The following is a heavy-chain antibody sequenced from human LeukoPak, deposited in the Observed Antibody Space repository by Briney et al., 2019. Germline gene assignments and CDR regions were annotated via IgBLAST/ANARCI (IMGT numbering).Heavy chain of an antibody. J-gene: IGHJ4*02. V-gene: IGHV3-21*01. D-gene: IGHD2-2*02. Sequence: PGGSLRLSCAASGFTFSSYSMNWVRQAPGKGLEWVSSISSSSYIYYADSVKGRFTISRDNAKNSLYLQMNSLRAEDTAVYYCARESRRVCSSTSCYSDYWGQGTLVTVSS. CDR3: ARESRRVCSSTSCYSDY. CDR2: ISSSSYI. CDR1: GFTFSSYS.